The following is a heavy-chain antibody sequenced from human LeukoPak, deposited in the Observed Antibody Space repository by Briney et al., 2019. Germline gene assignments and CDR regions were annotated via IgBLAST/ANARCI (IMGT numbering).Heavy chain of an antibody. CDR2: IYYSGST. D-gene: IGHD3-16*01. V-gene: IGHV4-59*01. CDR1: GGSISSYY. Sequence: SETLSLTCTVSGGSISSYYWSWIRQPPGKGLEWIGYIYYSGSTNYNPSLKSRVTISVDTSKNQFSLKLSSVTAADTAVYYCARVGTYDYVRGSYSFDPWGQGTLVTVSS. J-gene: IGHJ5*02. CDR3: ARVGTYDYVRGSYSFDP.